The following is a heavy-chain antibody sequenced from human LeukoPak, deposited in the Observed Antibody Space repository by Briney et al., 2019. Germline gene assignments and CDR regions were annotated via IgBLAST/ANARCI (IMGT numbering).Heavy chain of an antibody. CDR3: ARGGEQQPPDY. J-gene: IGHJ4*02. CDR1: GYTITNYA. Sequence: GASVKVSCKASGYTITNYAINWVRQAPGQGLEWMGWINPNSGGTNYAQKFQGRVTMTRDTSISTAYMELSRLRSDDTAVYYCARGGEQQPPDYWGQGTLVTVSS. CDR2: INPNSGGT. D-gene: IGHD6-13*01. V-gene: IGHV1-2*02.